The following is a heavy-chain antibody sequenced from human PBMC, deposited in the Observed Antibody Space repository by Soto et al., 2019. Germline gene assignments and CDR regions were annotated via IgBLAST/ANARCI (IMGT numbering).Heavy chain of an antibody. J-gene: IGHJ4*02. CDR2: INHSGST. V-gene: IGHV4-34*01. Sequence: SETLSLTCAVYGGSFSGYYWSWIRRPPGKGREWLGEINHSGSTNYNPSTMSRVTISVDKSKNQFSLKQSIVTAADPTVYYYWRASNSFYGGPCGFNYWGQGTLVTVSS. CDR3: WRASNSFYGGPCGFNY. D-gene: IGHD2-15*01. CDR1: GGSFSGYY.